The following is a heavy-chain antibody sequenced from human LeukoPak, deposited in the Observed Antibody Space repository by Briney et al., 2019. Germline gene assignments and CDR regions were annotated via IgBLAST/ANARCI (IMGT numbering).Heavy chain of an antibody. CDR1: GGSISSSSYY. V-gene: IGHV4-61*05. Sequence: SETLSLTCTVSGGSISSSSYYWGWIRQPPGKGLEWIGYIYYSGSTNYNPSLKSRVTISVDTSKNQFSLKLSSVTAAGTAVYYCARTDCSSTSCYYVYWGQGTLVTVSS. CDR2: IYYSGST. CDR3: ARTDCSSTSCYYVY. J-gene: IGHJ4*02. D-gene: IGHD2-2*01.